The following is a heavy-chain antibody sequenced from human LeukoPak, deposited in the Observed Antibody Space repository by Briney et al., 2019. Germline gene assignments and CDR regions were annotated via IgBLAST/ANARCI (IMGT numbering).Heavy chain of an antibody. V-gene: IGHV4-30-2*01. D-gene: IGHD5-24*01. J-gene: IGHJ6*02. CDR1: GGSISSGAYS. Sequence: PSQTLSLTCAVSGGSISSGAYSWSWIRQPPGKGLEWIGYIYHSGNTYYNPSLKSRVTISVDTSKNQFSLKLSSVTAADTAVYYCARRGWLPSHDYYYYYGMDVWGQGTTVTVSS. CDR3: ARRGWLPSHDYYYYYGMDV. CDR2: IYHSGNT.